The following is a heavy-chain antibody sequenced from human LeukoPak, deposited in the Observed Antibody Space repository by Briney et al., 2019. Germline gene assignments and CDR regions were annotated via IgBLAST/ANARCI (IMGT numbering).Heavy chain of an antibody. CDR3: ARTKRATVGIDY. V-gene: IGHV4-59*01. CDR2: IYYSGST. D-gene: IGHD4-23*01. CDR1: GGSIRSYY. Sequence: SETLSLTCTVSGGSIRSYYWTWIRQPPGKGLEWIGYIYYSGSTNYNPSLKSRVTISVDTSKNQFSLKLSSVTAADTAVYYCARTKRATVGIDYWGQGTLVTVSS. J-gene: IGHJ4*02.